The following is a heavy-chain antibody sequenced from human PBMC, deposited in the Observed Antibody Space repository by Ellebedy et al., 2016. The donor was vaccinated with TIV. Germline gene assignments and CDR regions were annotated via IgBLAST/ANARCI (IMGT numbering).Heavy chain of an antibody. J-gene: IGHJ4*02. D-gene: IGHD4-17*01. CDR2: IVGSGAE. V-gene: IGHV4-61*08. Sequence: MPSETLSLTCTVSGGSISSGDYYWSWIRQHPGKGLEWVSGIVGSGAEKYADSVKGRFTISRDNSKRTVDLQMRSVRAEDKAVYFCAKDRTSGDGDWVFDSWGQGTMVSVSS. CDR1: GGSISSGDYY. CDR3: AKDRTSGDGDWVFDS.